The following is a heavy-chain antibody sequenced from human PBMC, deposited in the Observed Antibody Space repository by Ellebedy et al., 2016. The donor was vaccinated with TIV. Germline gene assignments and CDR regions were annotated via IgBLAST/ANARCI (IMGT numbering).Heavy chain of an antibody. D-gene: IGHD4-17*01. V-gene: IGHV4-61*08. CDR2: IYYSGST. CDR1: GGSISSGGYY. CDR3: ARHGDGDYSTEGGYFDL. Sequence: SETLSLTCTVSGGSISSGGYYWSWIRQPPGKGLEWIGYIYYSGSTNYNPSLKSRVTISVDTSKNQFSLKLSSVTAADTAVYYCARHGDGDYSTEGGYFDLWGRGTLVTVSS. J-gene: IGHJ2*01.